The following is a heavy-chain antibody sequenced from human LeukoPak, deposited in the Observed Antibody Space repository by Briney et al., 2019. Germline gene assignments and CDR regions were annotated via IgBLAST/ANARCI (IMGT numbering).Heavy chain of an antibody. CDR2: ISSSSSYI. V-gene: IGHV3-21*01. D-gene: IGHD6-13*01. CDR1: GFTFSSYS. Sequence: GGSLRLSCAASGFTFSSYSMNWVRQAPGKGLEWVSFISSSSSYIYYADSVKGRFTISRDNAKNSLYLQMNSLRAEDTAVYYCASGEGSSWRSPVDYWGQGTLVTVSS. CDR3: ASGEGSSWRSPVDY. J-gene: IGHJ4*02.